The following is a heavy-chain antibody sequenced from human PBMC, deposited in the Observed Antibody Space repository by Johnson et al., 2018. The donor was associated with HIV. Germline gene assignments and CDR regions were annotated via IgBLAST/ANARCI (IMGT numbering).Heavy chain of an antibody. D-gene: IGHD3-22*01. V-gene: IGHV3-30*02. CDR2: IRYDGSNK. CDR1: GFTFSSYG. Sequence: VQLVESGGGLVQPGGSLRLSCAASGFTFSSYGMHWVRQAPGKGLEWVAFIRYDGSNKYYADSVKGRFSISRDNSKNTLYLQMNSLRTEDTAVYYCAKVRVAAMIVVVSGRDAFDIWGQGTMVTVSS. J-gene: IGHJ3*02. CDR3: AKVRVAAMIVVVSGRDAFDI.